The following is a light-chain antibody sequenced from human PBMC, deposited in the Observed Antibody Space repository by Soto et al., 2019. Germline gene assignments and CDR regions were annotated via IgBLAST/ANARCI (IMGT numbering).Light chain of an antibody. CDR1: QSVSSN. CDR3: QQYNKWPPYT. J-gene: IGKJ2*01. V-gene: IGKV3-15*01. Sequence: EIVMTQSPANLSVSPGERATLSCRASQSVSSNLAWYQQKPGQGPRLRIYGASTRPTSIPARFSGSGSGTEFTITSNSLQFEDFAVYYCQQYNKWPPYTFGQGTKLEIK. CDR2: GAS.